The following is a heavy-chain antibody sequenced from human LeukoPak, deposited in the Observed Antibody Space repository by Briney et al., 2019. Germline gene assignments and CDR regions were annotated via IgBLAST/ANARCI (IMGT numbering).Heavy chain of an antibody. CDR2: ISSSGSTI. J-gene: IGHJ4*02. CDR1: GFTFSSYS. Sequence: GGSLRLSCAASGFTFSSYSMNWVRQAPGKGLEWVSYISSSGSTIYYADSVKGRFTISRDNAKNSLYLQMNSLRAEDTAVYYCATLGGAVADNGGNYWGQGTLVTVSS. CDR3: ATLGGAVADNGGNY. V-gene: IGHV3-48*04. D-gene: IGHD6-19*01.